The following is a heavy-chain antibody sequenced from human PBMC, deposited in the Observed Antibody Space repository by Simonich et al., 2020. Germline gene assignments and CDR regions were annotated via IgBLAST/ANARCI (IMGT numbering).Heavy chain of an antibody. Sequence: EVQLVESGGGLVKPGGSLRLSCAASGFTFSSYSMNWVRQAPGKGLEWVSSISSSSSYIYYADSVKGRFNISRDNAKNSLYLQMNSLRAEDTAVYYCARWIAVAGTGAYGMDVWGQGTTVTVSS. CDR1: GFTFSSYS. V-gene: IGHV3-21*01. D-gene: IGHD6-19*01. CDR3: ARWIAVAGTGAYGMDV. J-gene: IGHJ6*02. CDR2: ISSSSSYI.